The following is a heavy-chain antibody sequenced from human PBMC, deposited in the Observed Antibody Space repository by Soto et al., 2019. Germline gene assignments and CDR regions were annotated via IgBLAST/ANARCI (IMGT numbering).Heavy chain of an antibody. D-gene: IGHD3-16*01. CDR2: ISAYNGNT. Sequence: ASVKVSCKASGGTFSSYTISWVRQAPGQGLEWMGWISAYNGNTNYAQKLQGRVTMTTDTSTSTAYMELRSLRSDDTAVYYCARDLYDYVWRASPSGMDVWGQGTTVTVS. J-gene: IGHJ6*02. CDR1: GGTFSSYT. CDR3: ARDLYDYVWRASPSGMDV. V-gene: IGHV1-18*01.